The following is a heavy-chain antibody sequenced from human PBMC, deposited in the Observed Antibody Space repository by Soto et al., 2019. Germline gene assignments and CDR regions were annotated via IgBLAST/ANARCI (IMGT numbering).Heavy chain of an antibody. J-gene: IGHJ4*02. D-gene: IGHD3-22*01. CDR1: GFQFGDYA. Sequence: GGSLRLSCIASGFQFGDYAMNWFRQAPGKGLEWVGFIRSKAYGVKTEYAASVNGRFTISRDDSRSTAYLQMNSLKSEDTAVYYCSRFSDTSGQYYAWGQGTLVTVSS. CDR2: IRSKAYGVKT. V-gene: IGHV3-49*03. CDR3: SRFSDTSGQYYA.